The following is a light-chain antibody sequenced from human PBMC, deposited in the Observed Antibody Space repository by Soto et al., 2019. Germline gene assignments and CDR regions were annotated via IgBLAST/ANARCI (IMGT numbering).Light chain of an antibody. V-gene: IGLV4-69*01. J-gene: IGLJ3*02. CDR3: QTWATGIKV. CDR2: LNSDGSH. Sequence: QPVLTQSPSASASLGASVNLTCTLSSGHRSYAIAWHQQQPEKGPRYLMNLNSDGSHTKGDGIPDRFSGSSSGAERYLTISCLQSEDEADYYCQTWATGIKVFGGGTKLTVL. CDR1: SGHRSYA.